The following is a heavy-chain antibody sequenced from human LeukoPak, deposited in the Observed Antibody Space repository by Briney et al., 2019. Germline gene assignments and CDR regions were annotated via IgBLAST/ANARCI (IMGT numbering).Heavy chain of an antibody. J-gene: IGHJ4*02. CDR3: ARDHGFLEWLPYVDY. CDR2: ISSSGSTI. CDR1: GFTFSSYE. D-gene: IGHD3-3*01. V-gene: IGHV3-48*03. Sequence: PGGSLRLSCAASGFTFSSYEMNWVRQAPGRGLEWGSYISSSGSTIYYADSVKGRFTISRDNAKNSLYLQMNSLRAEDTAVYYCARDHGFLEWLPYVDYWGQGTLVTVSS.